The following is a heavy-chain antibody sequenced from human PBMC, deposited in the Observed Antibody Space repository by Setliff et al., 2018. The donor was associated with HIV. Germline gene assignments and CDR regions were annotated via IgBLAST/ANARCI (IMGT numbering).Heavy chain of an antibody. V-gene: IGHV4-31*03. J-gene: IGHJ3*02. CDR1: GASISSGGYY. CDR3: ARLGPDGYNSRHDAFDI. D-gene: IGHD5-12*01. CDR2: IYYSGST. Sequence: PSETLSLTCTVSGASISSGGYYWSWIRQHPGKGLEWIGYIYYSGSTYYNPSLKSRVTISVDTSKNQFSLKLSSVTAADTAVYYWARLGPDGYNSRHDAFDIWGQGTMVTVSS.